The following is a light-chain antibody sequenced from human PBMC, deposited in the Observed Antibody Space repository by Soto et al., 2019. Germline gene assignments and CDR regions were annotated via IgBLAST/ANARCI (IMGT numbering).Light chain of an antibody. Sequence: EIVLTPSPGTLSLSPGESATLSCRASQSVSSSYLAWYQQKPGQAPRLLIYGASSRATGIPDWFSGSGSGTDFTLTISRLEPEDFAVYYCQQYGSSPQTFGQGTKVEIK. CDR3: QQYGSSPQT. V-gene: IGKV3-20*01. CDR2: GAS. J-gene: IGKJ1*01. CDR1: QSVSSSY.